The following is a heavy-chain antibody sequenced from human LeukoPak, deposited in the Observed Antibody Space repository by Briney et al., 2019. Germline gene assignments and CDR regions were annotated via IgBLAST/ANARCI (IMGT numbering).Heavy chain of an antibody. CDR1: GGSISSYY. D-gene: IGHD3-22*01. J-gene: IGHJ4*02. Sequence: SETLSLTCTVSGGSISSYYWSWIRQPPGKGLEWIGYIYYSGSTNYNPSLKRRVTISVDTSKNQSSLKLSSVTAADTAVYYCARYPNNHDSRFREKGFDYWGQGTLVTVSS. V-gene: IGHV4-59*01. CDR3: ARYPNNHDSRFREKGFDY. CDR2: IYYSGST.